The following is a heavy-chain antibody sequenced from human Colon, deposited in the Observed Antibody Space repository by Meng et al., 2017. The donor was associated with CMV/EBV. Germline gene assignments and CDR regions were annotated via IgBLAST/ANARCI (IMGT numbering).Heavy chain of an antibody. V-gene: IGHV4-39*01. CDR2: IFYSGST. D-gene: IGHD3-9*01. J-gene: IGHJ4*02. CDR1: GGSVSISRFF. Sequence: GSLRLSCIVSGGSVSISRFFWGWIRQPPGKGLEWIGNIFYSGSTYYNPSLKRRATFPVDTSKNQFSLKLSSVTAADTAVYYCARQNSYYDSLTGYYRPAGLDYWGQGTLVTVSS. CDR3: ARQNSYYDSLTGYYRPAGLDY.